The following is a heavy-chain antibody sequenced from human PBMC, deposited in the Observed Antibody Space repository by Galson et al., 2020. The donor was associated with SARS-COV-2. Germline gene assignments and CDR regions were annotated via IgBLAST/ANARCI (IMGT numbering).Heavy chain of an antibody. J-gene: IGHJ4*02. CDR2: TYYTGST. Sequence: SQTLSLTCRVSGDAIKTNNYWAWVRQTPGKGLDWIGETYYTGSTSYKPSLRRRISISVDTSHNQFSLTLRSVSAADTAVYYCARRSTTGFDYWGQGMLVTVSS. CDR1: GDAIKTNNY. V-gene: IGHV4-4*02. CDR3: ARRSTTGFDY.